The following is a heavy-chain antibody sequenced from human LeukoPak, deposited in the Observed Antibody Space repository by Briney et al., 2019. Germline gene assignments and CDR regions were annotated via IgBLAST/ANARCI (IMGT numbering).Heavy chain of an antibody. Sequence: GGSLRLSCAATGFTVSSNYMSWVRQAPGKGLEWVSVIYSGGSTYYADSVRGRFTISRDNSKNTLYLQMNSLRAEDTAVYYCARGDSSSWFYFDYWGQGTLVTVSS. J-gene: IGHJ4*02. CDR1: GFTVSSNY. V-gene: IGHV3-66*01. CDR3: ARGDSSSWFYFDY. D-gene: IGHD6-13*01. CDR2: IYSGGST.